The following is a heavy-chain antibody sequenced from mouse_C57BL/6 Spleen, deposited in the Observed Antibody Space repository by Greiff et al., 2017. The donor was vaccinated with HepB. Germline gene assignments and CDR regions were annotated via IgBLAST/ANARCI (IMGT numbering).Heavy chain of an antibody. CDR3: ASDGYYLDY. CDR1: GFTFSSYA. J-gene: IGHJ2*01. D-gene: IGHD2-3*01. Sequence: EVKLVESGGGLVKPGGSLKLSCAASGFTFSSYAMSWVRQTPEKRLEWVATISDGGSYTYYPDNVKGRFTISRDNAKNNLYLQMSHLKSEDTAMYYCASDGYYLDYWGQGTTLTVSS. V-gene: IGHV5-4*03. CDR2: ISDGGSYT.